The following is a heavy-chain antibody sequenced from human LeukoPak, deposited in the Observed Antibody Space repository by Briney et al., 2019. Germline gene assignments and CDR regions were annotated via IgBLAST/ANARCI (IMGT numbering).Heavy chain of an antibody. CDR2: ISGSGGST. CDR1: GFTFSSCA. J-gene: IGHJ3*02. CDR3: AKGRGSSWYVMDAFDI. V-gene: IGHV3-23*01. D-gene: IGHD6-13*01. Sequence: PGGSLRLSYAASGFTFSSCAMSWVRQAPGKGLEWVSAISGSGGSTYYADSVKGRFTISRDNSKNTLYLQMNSLRAEDTAVYYCAKGRGSSWYVMDAFDIWGQGTMVTVSS.